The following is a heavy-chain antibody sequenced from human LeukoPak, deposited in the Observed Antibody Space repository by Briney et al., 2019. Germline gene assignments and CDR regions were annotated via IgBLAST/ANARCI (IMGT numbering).Heavy chain of an antibody. V-gene: IGHV3-66*01. CDR2: IYSGGST. J-gene: IGHJ4*02. CDR3: ARESYDILTGSDY. D-gene: IGHD3-9*01. CDR1: GFTVSSNY. Sequence: PPGGSLRLSCAASGFTVSSNYMSWVRQAPGKGLEWVSVIYSGGSTYYADSVKGRFTISRDNSKNTLYLQMNSLRAEDTAVYYCARESYDILTGSDYWGQGTLVTVSS.